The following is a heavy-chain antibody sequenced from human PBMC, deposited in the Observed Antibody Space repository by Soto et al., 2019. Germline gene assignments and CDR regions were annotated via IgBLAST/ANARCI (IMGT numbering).Heavy chain of an antibody. CDR3: ARGRVIQYYYYGMDV. CDR1: GGSISSYY. Sequence: PSETLSLTCTVSGGSISSYYWSWIRQHPGKGLEWIGYIYYSGSTYYNPSLKSRVTISVDTSKNQFSLKLSSVTAADTAVYYCARGRVIQYYYYGMDVWGQGTTVTVSS. CDR2: IYYSGST. D-gene: IGHD3-16*02. J-gene: IGHJ6*02. V-gene: IGHV4-59*06.